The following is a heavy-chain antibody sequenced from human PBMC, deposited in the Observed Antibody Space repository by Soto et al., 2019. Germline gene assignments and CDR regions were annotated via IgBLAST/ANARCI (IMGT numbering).Heavy chain of an antibody. CDR3: ARAYYRFNSGYGFSMDV. CDR1: GFTFSSYA. CDR2: ISYDGSNK. Sequence: QVQLVESGGGVVQPGRSLRLSCAASGFTFSSYAMHWVRQAPGKGLEWVAVISYDGSNKYYADSVKGRFTISRDNSKNTRYLQMNSLRAEDTAVYYCARAYYRFNSGYGFSMDVWGQGTTVTVSS. D-gene: IGHD5-12*01. V-gene: IGHV3-30-3*01. J-gene: IGHJ6*02.